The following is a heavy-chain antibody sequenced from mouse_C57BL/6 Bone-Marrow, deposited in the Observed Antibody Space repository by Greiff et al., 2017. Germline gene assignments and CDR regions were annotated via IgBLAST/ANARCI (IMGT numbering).Heavy chain of an antibody. D-gene: IGHD2-5*01. Sequence: QVQLQQPGAELVKPGASVKLSCKASGYTFTSYWMQWVKQRPGQGLEWIGEIDPSDSYANYNQKFKGKATLTVDTSSSTAYMQLSSLTSDDSAVYYCARSNYDYWGQGTTLTVSS. CDR3: ARSNYDY. V-gene: IGHV1-50*01. J-gene: IGHJ2*01. CDR2: IDPSDSYA. CDR1: GYTFTSYW.